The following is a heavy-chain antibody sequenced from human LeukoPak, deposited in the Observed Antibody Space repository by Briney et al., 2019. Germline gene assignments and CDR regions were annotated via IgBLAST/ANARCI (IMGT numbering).Heavy chain of an antibody. CDR3: ARIVAGGAFYI. D-gene: IGHD1-26*01. CDR1: GFAVSSTY. CDR2: SYSGGST. V-gene: IGHV3-66*01. Sequence: GGSLRLSCAASGFAVSSTYMSWVRYAPGKGLEWVSVSYSGGSTYHADSVKGRFTISRDNSKNTLYLQINSLRDEDTAVYYCARIVAGGAFYIWGQGTMVTVSS. J-gene: IGHJ3*02.